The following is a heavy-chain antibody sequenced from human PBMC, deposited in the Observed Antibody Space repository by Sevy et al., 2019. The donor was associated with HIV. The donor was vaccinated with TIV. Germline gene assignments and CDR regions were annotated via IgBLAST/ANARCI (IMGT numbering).Heavy chain of an antibody. J-gene: IGHJ6*02. D-gene: IGHD5-18*01. CDR3: AKDLEPGYNYSSDGAYYGRDV. Sequence: GGSLRLSCAASGFTFDDYTMHWVRQAPGKGLEWVSLISWDGGSTYYADSVKGRFTISRDNRKNSLYLQMNSLRTEDTALYYCAKDLEPGYNYSSDGAYYGRDVWGQGTTVTVSS. V-gene: IGHV3-43*01. CDR1: GFTFDDYT. CDR2: ISWDGGST.